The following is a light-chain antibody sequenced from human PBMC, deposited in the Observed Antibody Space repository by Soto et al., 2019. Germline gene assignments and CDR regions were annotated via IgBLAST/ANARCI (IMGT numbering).Light chain of an antibody. V-gene: IGLV1-40*01. Sequence: QSVLTQPPSVSGAPGQRVTISCTGSDSNLGAGYDVHWYQHLPETAPKLLMYRNSNRPSGVPDRFSGSKSGTSASLAITGLQAEDEADFYCQSYDSSLSAWVFGGGTQLTVL. CDR2: RNS. CDR1: DSNLGAGYD. CDR3: QSYDSSLSAWV. J-gene: IGLJ3*02.